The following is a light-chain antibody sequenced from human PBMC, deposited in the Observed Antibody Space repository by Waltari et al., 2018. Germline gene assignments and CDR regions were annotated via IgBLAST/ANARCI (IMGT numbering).Light chain of an antibody. Sequence: SYVLTQPPSVSVAPGQTARITCGGNNIARKSVHWYQHKSGQAPVLAVFDDSDRPSGIPERFSGSHSGNTATLTISRVEGGDEADYHCQVWDPTSDHLVFGGGTKLTVL. CDR2: DDS. V-gene: IGLV3-21*02. CDR3: QVWDPTSDHLV. CDR1: NIARKS. J-gene: IGLJ3*02.